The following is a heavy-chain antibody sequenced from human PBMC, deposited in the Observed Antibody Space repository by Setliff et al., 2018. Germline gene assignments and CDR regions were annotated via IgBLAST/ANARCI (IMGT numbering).Heavy chain of an antibody. Sequence: ASVKVSCKASGNRFTDYNLHWVRQAPGQGLEWMGWISSYNGKTNYAQKLQGRVTMTTDTSTSTAYMELRSLRSDDTAVYYCAREGVDTRSSTDYRYYMDVWGKGTTVTVSS. V-gene: IGHV1-18*04. CDR2: ISSYNGKT. J-gene: IGHJ6*03. CDR3: AREGVDTRSSTDYRYYMDV. D-gene: IGHD5-18*01. CDR1: GNRFTDYN.